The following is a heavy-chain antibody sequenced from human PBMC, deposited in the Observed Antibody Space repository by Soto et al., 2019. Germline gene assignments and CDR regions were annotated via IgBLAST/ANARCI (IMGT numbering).Heavy chain of an antibody. V-gene: IGHV3-74*01. CDR1: GFTFSSYW. Sequence: HPGGSLRLSCAASGFTFSSYWMHWVRQAPGKGLVWVSRINSDGSSTSYADSVRGRFTISRDNAKNTLYLQMNSLRAEDTAVYYCARVPRIGLYDFWSGYISDYYYYGMDVWGQGTTVTVSS. CDR3: ARVPRIGLYDFWSGYISDYYYYGMDV. D-gene: IGHD3-3*01. J-gene: IGHJ6*02. CDR2: INSDGSST.